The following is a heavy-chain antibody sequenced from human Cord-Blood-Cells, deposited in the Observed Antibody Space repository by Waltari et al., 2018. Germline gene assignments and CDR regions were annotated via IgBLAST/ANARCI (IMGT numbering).Heavy chain of an antibody. V-gene: IGHV1-2*06. Sequence: QVQQVQSGAEVKKPGASVKVSCKASGYTFTGYYMHWVRQAPGQGLEWMGRINPNSGGTNYAQKFQGRVTMTRDPSISTAYMELSRLRSDDTAVYYCARPTLLSGSYYDYWGQGTLVTVSS. D-gene: IGHD3-10*01. CDR1: GYTFTGYY. CDR2: INPNSGGT. CDR3: ARPTLLSGSYYDY. J-gene: IGHJ4*02.